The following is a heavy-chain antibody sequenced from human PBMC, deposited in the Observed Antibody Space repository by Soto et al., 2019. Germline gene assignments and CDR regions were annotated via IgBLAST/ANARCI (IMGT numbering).Heavy chain of an antibody. D-gene: IGHD3-9*01. J-gene: IGHJ6*02. V-gene: IGHV1-18*01. CDR1: GYIFTTYG. CDR3: ARGGYYDTSGSRNYHYYGMNV. CDR2: ISAYDGYT. Sequence: ASVKVSCKASGYIFTTYGINWVRQAPGQGLEWMGWISAYDGYTTYAQILQGRVFMTTDTSTKTAYMELRSLRSDDTATYFCARGGYYDTSGSRNYHYYGMNVWGQGTTVTVPS.